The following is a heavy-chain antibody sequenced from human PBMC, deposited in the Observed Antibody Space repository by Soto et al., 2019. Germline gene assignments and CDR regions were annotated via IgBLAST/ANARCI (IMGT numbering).Heavy chain of an antibody. V-gene: IGHV3-30-3*01. CDR1: GSTFSSYD. Sequence: QVQLVESGGDVVQPGRSLRLSCAASGSTFSSYDIHWVRQAPGKGLEWVAHISPDGSNAYYADSVKGRFIISRDNAKNMVYSPMDSLGGEETAVDHCARGPRPGAFDIWGPGNMVPV. J-gene: IGHJ3*02. CDR2: ISPDGSNA. CDR3: ARGPRPGAFDI.